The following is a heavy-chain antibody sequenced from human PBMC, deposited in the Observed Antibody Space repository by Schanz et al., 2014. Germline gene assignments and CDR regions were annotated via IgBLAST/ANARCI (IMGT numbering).Heavy chain of an antibody. CDR3: ARYGFRKFGVVYGLAV. D-gene: IGHD3-3*01. V-gene: IGHV3-11*01. Sequence: QVQLLESGGGLFKPGGSLRLSCAGSGFTFADYYMTWIRQAPGKGLEWISYVSSYDTTVSYADSVKGRFTISRDNAKNSVYLQMNSLRVDDTAVYYCARYGFRKFGVVYGLAVWGQGTTVTVS. CDR1: GFTFADYY. CDR2: VSSYDTTV. J-gene: IGHJ6*02.